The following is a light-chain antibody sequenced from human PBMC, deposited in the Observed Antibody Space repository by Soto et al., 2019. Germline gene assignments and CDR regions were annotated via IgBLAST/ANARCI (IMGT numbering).Light chain of an antibody. Sequence: QSALTQPASVSGSPGQSITISCTGTSSDVGGYNYVSWYQQHPGKAPKLMIYEVSNRPSGVSNRFSGSKSGNTASLTISCLQADDEADYYCTSYTSSSTRVFGGGTKLTVL. CDR2: EVS. J-gene: IGLJ2*01. CDR1: SSDVGGYNY. V-gene: IGLV2-14*01. CDR3: TSYTSSSTRV.